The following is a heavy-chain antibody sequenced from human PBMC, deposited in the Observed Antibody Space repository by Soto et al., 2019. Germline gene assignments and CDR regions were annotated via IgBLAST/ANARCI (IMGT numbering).Heavy chain of an antibody. Sequence: SETLSLTCTVSGGSISSSNWWSWVRQPPGKGLEWIGEIYHSGSTNYNPYLKSRVTISVEKSKNQFSLKLSSVTTADTAVYYCAREATENYDSSLWWFDPWGQGTLVTVSS. J-gene: IGHJ5*02. CDR1: GGSISSSNW. CDR2: IYHSGST. D-gene: IGHD3-22*01. CDR3: AREATENYDSSLWWFDP. V-gene: IGHV4-4*02.